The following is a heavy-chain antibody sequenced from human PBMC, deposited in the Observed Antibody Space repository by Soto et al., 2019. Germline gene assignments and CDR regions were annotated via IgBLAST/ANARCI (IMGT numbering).Heavy chain of an antibody. Sequence: QVQLVQSGAEVKKPGASVKVSCKASGYTFTSYGVSWVRQAPGQGLEWMGWISAYNGNTKYAQKLQGRVTMTTDTSTNTAYMDLRSLRSDDSAVYYCARDSPPVDYWGQGTLVTVSS. CDR2: ISAYNGNT. CDR3: ARDSPPVDY. V-gene: IGHV1-18*01. J-gene: IGHJ4*02. CDR1: GYTFTSYG.